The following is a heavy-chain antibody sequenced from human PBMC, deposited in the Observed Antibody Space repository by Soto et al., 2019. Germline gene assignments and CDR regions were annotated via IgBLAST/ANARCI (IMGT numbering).Heavy chain of an antibody. CDR2: ISYSGST. J-gene: IGHJ5*02. CDR1: GGSISSGDYY. V-gene: IGHV4-31*03. D-gene: IGHD3-10*01. CDR3: AREGVTYHGSGSSNWFDP. Sequence: QVQLQESGPGLVKPSQRLSLTCTVSGGSISSGDYYWTWIRQHPGKGLEWIGYISYSGSTYYNLSLRSRVTTSLDTSKNQFSLKLSSVAAADTAVYYCAREGVTYHGSGSSNWFDPWSQGTLVTVSS.